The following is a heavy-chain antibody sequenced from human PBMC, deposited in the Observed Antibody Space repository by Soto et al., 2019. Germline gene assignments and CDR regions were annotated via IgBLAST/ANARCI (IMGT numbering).Heavy chain of an antibody. Sequence: EVQLVESGGGLVKPGGSLRLSCAASGFTFSNAWMSWVRQAPGKGLEWVGRIKSKSDAGTTDYAAHVKDRFTISSDESNNTRYLKMNRLKTEDTAVYYCTTPVSIVVVPAASGMWDDDAFDIWGQGTMVTVSS. V-gene: IGHV3-15*01. CDR3: TTPVSIVVVPAASGMWDDDAFDI. D-gene: IGHD2-2*01. CDR2: IKSKSDAGTT. CDR1: GFTFSNAW. J-gene: IGHJ3*02.